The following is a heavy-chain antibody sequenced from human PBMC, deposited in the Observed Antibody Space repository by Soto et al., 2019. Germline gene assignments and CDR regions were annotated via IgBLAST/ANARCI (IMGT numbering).Heavy chain of an antibody. V-gene: IGHV1-2*02. CDR3: ARGGGVGVAGSAAFDM. D-gene: IGHD3-3*01. CDR2: INPATGAA. Sequence: QLHLVQSGAVVKKPGASVTVSCSASGYPVTAYYMHWVRQAPGRGLEWMGGINPATGAAKYTQTFPGRGTLARDQATGTVFMGPGGPTSGDTAVFYWARGGGVGVAGSAAFDMWGQGTLVTVSS. CDR1: GYPVTAYY. J-gene: IGHJ3*02.